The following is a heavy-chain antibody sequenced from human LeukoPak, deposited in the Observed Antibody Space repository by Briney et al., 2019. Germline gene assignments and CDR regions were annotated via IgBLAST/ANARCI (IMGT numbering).Heavy chain of an antibody. CDR2: IYQSGST. CDR1: GGSISSGGYS. V-gene: IGHV4-30-2*01. J-gene: IGHJ4*02. Sequence: PSQTLSLTCAVSGGSISSGGYSWRWLRQPPGKGLEWIGYIYQSGSTYYNPSLKSRVTISVDRSKNQFSLKLSSVTAADTAVYYCGRGGIAAAASGIDYWGQGTLVTVSS. CDR3: GRGGIAAAASGIDY. D-gene: IGHD6-13*01.